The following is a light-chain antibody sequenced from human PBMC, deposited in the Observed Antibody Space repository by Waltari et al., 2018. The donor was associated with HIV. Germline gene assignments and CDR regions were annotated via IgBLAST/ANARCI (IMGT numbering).Light chain of an antibody. J-gene: IGLJ3*02. Sequence: QSVLTQPPSASGTPGQPVTISCSGSTSNVETQWVYWYQQLPGTAPKLLIYRNYQRPSGVPDRFSSSKSGASASLIISGLRSEDEADYSCGVWDSTLKQWLFGGGTKLTVL. V-gene: IGLV1-47*01. CDR1: TSNVETQW. CDR3: GVWDSTLKQWL. CDR2: RNY.